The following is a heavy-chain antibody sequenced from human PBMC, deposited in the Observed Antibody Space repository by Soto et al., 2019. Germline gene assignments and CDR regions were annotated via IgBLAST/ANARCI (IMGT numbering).Heavy chain of an antibody. Sequence: EASVKVSCKASGYTFTGYYMHWVRQAPGQGLEWMGWINPNSGGTNYAQKFQGRVTMTRDTSISTAYMELSRLRSDDTAVYYCARDKSGSRAYYFDYWGQGTLVTVSS. V-gene: IGHV1-2*02. D-gene: IGHD1-26*01. CDR1: GYTFTGYY. CDR3: ARDKSGSRAYYFDY. CDR2: INPNSGGT. J-gene: IGHJ4*02.